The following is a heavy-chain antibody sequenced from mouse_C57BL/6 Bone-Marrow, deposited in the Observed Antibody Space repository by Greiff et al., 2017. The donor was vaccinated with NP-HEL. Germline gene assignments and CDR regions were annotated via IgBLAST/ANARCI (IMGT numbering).Heavy chain of an antibody. CDR2: IDPEDGDT. D-gene: IGHD1-1*01. V-gene: IGHV14-2*01. CDR1: GFNIKDYY. CDR3: ARELGITTVVPPGDY. J-gene: IGHJ2*01. Sequence: EVQLQQSGAELVKPGASVKLSCTASGFNIKDYYMHWVKQRTEQGLEWIGRIDPEDGDTKYAPKFQGTATITADTSSNTAYLQLSSLTSEDTAVCYCARELGITTVVPPGDYWGQGTTLTVSS.